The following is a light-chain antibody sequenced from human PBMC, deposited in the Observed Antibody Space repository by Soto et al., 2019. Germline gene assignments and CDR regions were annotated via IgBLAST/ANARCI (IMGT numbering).Light chain of an antibody. Sequence: QPVLTQPPSASGTPGQRVTISCSGSSSNIGSYTVNWYQQLPGTAPKLLIYSNNQRPSGVPVRFSGSKSGTSASLSISGLQSEDEAEYYCAAWDDSLNGRVVFGGGTKLTVL. J-gene: IGLJ2*01. CDR2: SNN. V-gene: IGLV1-44*01. CDR3: AAWDDSLNGRVV. CDR1: SSNIGSYT.